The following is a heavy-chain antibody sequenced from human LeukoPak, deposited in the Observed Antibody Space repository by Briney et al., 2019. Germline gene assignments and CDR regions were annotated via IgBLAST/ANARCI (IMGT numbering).Heavy chain of an antibody. V-gene: IGHV1-18*01. CDR1: GYMFASYA. J-gene: IGHJ6*03. CDR3: ARGHYLDYYYYYMDV. CDR2: ISVYNGNT. Sequence: GASVKVSCKASGYMFASYAITWLRQAPGQGLEWMGWISVYNGNTNYAQKFQGRVTMTTDTSTSTAYMELRSLRSDDTAVYYCARGHYLDYYYYYMDVWGKGTTVTVSS. D-gene: IGHD1-26*01.